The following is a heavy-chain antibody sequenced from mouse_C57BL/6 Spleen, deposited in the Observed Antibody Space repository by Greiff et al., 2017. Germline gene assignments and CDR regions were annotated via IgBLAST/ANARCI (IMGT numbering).Heavy chain of an antibody. CDR1: GFNIKDDY. CDR2: IDPENGDT. Sequence: EVQLQQSGAELVRPGASVKLSCTASGFNIKDDYMHWVKQRPEPGLEWIGWIDPENGDTEYASKFQGKATITADTSSNTAYLQLSSLTSEDTAVYYCTTGTTVVNYARDYWGQGTSVTVSS. CDR3: TTGTTVVNYARDY. J-gene: IGHJ4*01. V-gene: IGHV14-4*01. D-gene: IGHD1-1*01.